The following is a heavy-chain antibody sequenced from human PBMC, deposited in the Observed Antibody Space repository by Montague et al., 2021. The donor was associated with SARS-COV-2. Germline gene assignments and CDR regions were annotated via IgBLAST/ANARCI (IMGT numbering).Heavy chain of an antibody. D-gene: IGHD3-9*01. CDR3: ARHALGYFDWLNEGYFDY. V-gene: IGHV4-39*07. CDR2: IYYSGST. CDR1: GGSIRSSSYY. Sequence: SETLSLTCTVSGGSIRSSSYYWGWIRQPPGKGLECIGSIYYSGSTYYNPSLKSRVTISVDTSKNHFSLKLSSVTAADTAVYYCARHALGYFDWLNEGYFDYWGQGTLVTVSS. J-gene: IGHJ4*02.